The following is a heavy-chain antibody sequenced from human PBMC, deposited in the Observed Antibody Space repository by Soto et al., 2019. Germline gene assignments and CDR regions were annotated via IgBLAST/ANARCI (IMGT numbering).Heavy chain of an antibody. CDR3: ARDWGAPGRGSAIGYYYHFGLDV. V-gene: IGHV3-7*03. Sequence: GGSLKLSCAAPEFTFGSYAMTWVGQAPGKGLEWVSAIKDDGSKKYYVESVKGRFTISRDNAQNSLFLQMNSLRGEDTAVYYCARDWGAPGRGSAIGYYYHFGLDVWGQGTTVTVSS. J-gene: IGHJ6*02. CDR1: EFTFGSYA. D-gene: IGHD5-18*01. CDR2: IKDDGSKK.